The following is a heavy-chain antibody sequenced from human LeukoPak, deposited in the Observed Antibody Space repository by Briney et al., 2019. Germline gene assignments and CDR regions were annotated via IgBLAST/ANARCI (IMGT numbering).Heavy chain of an antibody. CDR3: ARARGDAGVRLWLVNLDY. V-gene: IGHV3-23*01. Sequence: GGSLRPSCAVSGFTFSNFAMSWVRQAPGKGLEWVSGIDGSGDNTSYADSVKGRFTISRENSENTLYLQLDRLRAEDSAIYFCARARGDAGVRLWLVNLDYWGQGSLVSVSA. CDR2: IDGSGDNT. CDR1: GFTFSNFA. D-gene: IGHD6-19*01. J-gene: IGHJ4*02.